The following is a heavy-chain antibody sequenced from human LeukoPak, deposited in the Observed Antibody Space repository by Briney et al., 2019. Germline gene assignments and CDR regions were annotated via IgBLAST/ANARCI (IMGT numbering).Heavy chain of an antibody. D-gene: IGHD3-10*01. CDR2: ISYIGST. CDR3: ARESITMVRGGDYYYGMDV. V-gene: IGHV4-31*03. Sequence: SETLSLTCTVSGGSLSSGGYYSSWIRQHPGKGPEWIGDISYIGSTYYNPSLKSRVTISVDTSKNQFSLKLSSVTAADTAVYYCARESITMVRGGDYYYGMDVWGQGTTVTVSS. J-gene: IGHJ6*02. CDR1: GGSLSSGGYY.